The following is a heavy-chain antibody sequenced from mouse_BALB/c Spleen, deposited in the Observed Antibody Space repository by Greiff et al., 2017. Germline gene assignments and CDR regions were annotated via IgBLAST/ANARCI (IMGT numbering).Heavy chain of an antibody. CDR2: SRNKSNDDTT. CDR1: GFTFSDFY. CDR3: ARGCGNWYFEV. Sequence: VESGGGLVQPGGSLRLSCATSGFTFSDFYMAWVRQPPGKRLEGIAASRNKSNDDTTEYRASVKGRFIVSRDTSHSILYLQMNALRAEDTAIYYCARGCGNWYFEVWGAGTTVTVSS. V-gene: IGHV7-1*02. D-gene: IGHD1-1*02. J-gene: IGHJ1*01.